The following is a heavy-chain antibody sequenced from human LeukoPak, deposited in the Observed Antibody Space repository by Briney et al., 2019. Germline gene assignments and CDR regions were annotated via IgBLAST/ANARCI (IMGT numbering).Heavy chain of an antibody. J-gene: IGHJ4*02. V-gene: IGHV1-2*02. CDR3: AGIRYCGGISCCYIDY. D-gene: IGHD2-2*01. CDR2: INPNSGGT. Sequence: ASVKVSCKASGDTFTGYYIHWVRQAPGQGLEWMGWINPNSGGTNYAQKFQGRVTMTRDTSISTAYMELSRLRSDDTAFYYCAGIRYCGGISCCYIDYWGQGTLVTVSA. CDR1: GDTFTGYY.